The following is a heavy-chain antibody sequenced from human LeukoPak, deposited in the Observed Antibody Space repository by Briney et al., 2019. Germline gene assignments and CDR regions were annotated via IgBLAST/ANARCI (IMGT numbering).Heavy chain of an antibody. CDR2: TSDRGDYT. V-gene: IGHV3-23*01. Sequence: GGSLRLSCAASGYTFSSYSMSWVRQAPGKGLEWVSGTSDRGDYTYYADSVKGRFTISRDTSKNTLYLQMNSLRAEDTALYFCAKKAQYDGHYPLDYWGQGTLVTVSA. CDR3: AKKAQYDGHYPLDY. D-gene: IGHD4/OR15-4a*01. CDR1: GYTFSSYS. J-gene: IGHJ4*02.